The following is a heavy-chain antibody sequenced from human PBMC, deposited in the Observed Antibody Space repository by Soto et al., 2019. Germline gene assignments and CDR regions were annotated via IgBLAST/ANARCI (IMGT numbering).Heavy chain of an antibody. Sequence: QVQLVQSGAEVKKPGSSVKVSCKASGGTFSSYAISWVRQAPGQGLEWMGGIIPIFGTANYAQKFQGRVTIPAEESTSNAYMELSSLRSEDTAVYYCATQGLQNYYSYGMDVGGKGTTVTVSS. D-gene: IGHD1-1*01. J-gene: IGHJ6*04. CDR3: ATQGLQNYYSYGMDV. CDR1: GGTFSSYA. V-gene: IGHV1-69*12. CDR2: IIPIFGTA.